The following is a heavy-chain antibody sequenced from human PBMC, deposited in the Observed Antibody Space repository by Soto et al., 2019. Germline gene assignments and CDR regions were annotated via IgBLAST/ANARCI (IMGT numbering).Heavy chain of an antibody. J-gene: IGHJ6*02. CDR2: IYYSGST. CDR1: GDSISNYY. Sequence: PSETLSLTCTVSGDSISNYYWSWIRQPPGKGLEWIGYIYYSGSTNYNPSLKSRVTISVDTSKNQFSLKLSSVTAADTAVYYCAREIYYYGSGSYYNGAPHRGMDVWGQGTTVTVS. V-gene: IGHV4-59*12. CDR3: AREIYYYGSGSYYNGAPHRGMDV. D-gene: IGHD3-10*01.